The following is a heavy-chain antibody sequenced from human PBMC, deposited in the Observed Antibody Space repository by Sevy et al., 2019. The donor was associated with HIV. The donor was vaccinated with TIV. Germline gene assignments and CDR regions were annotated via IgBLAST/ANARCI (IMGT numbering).Heavy chain of an antibody. V-gene: IGHV5-51*01. Sequence: GESLKISCKGSGYSFANYWIGWVRQMPGKGLEWMGIIHPGDSDTRYSLSFQGQVTMSADKSISNAYLQWNSLKASDTAMNYCATFAYGDYVGYFDFWGQGSLVTVSS. D-gene: IGHD4-17*01. CDR3: ATFAYGDYVGYFDF. CDR2: IHPGDSDT. CDR1: GYSFANYW. J-gene: IGHJ4*02.